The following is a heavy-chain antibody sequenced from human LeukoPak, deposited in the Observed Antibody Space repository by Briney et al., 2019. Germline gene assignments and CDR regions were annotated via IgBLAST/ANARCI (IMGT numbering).Heavy chain of an antibody. D-gene: IGHD1-26*01. J-gene: IGHJ6*02. CDR1: GFTLSNYA. V-gene: IGHV3-33*01. CDR2: IWSDGSKK. Sequence: SGGSLRLSCAASGFTLSNYAMHWVRQAPGTGQEWVAVIWSDGSKKYYADSVRGRFTISRDNSKNTLYLQMNSLRAEDTAVYYCARESGSSSGMDVWGQGTTVTVSS. CDR3: ARESGSSSGMDV.